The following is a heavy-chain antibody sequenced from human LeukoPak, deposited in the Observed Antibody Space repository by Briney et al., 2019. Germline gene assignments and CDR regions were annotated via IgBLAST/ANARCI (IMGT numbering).Heavy chain of an antibody. V-gene: IGHV3-30*02. CDR2: IRYDGSNK. J-gene: IGHJ6*03. CDR3: AKGRGYSYGYYYMDV. D-gene: IGHD5-18*01. CDR1: GFTFSSYG. Sequence: PGGSLRLSCAASGFTFSSYGMHWVRQAPGKGLEWVAFIRYDGSNKYYADSVKGRFTISRDNSKNTLYLQMNSLRAEDTAVYYCAKGRGYSYGYYYMDVWGKGTTVTISS.